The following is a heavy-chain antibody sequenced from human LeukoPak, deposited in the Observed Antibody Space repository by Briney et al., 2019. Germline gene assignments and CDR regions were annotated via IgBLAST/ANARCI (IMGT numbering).Heavy chain of an antibody. CDR1: GFTFSSYW. Sequence: VGSLRLSCAASGFTFSSYWMHWVRQAPGRGLVWVSRINSDGSSITYADSVKGRFTISRDNAKNTLFLQMNSLRVEDTAVYYCAREGRVSGYDFDCWGQGTLVTVSS. D-gene: IGHD5-12*01. V-gene: IGHV3-74*03. CDR3: AREGRVSGYDFDC. CDR2: INSDGSSI. J-gene: IGHJ4*02.